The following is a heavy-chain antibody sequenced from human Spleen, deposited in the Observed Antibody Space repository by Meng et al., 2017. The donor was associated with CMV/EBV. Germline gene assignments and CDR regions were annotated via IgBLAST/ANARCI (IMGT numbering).Heavy chain of an antibody. CDR2: IGTAGDT. D-gene: IGHD3-3*01. J-gene: IGHJ6*02. CDR1: GFTFSSYD. V-gene: IGHV3-13*01. Sequence: GGSLRLSCAASGFTFSSYDMHWVRQATGKGLEWVSAIGTAGDTYYPGSVKGRFTISRENAKNSLYLQMNSLRAEDTAVYYCARGTIFGVVRHYYYYYGMDVWGQGTTVTVSS. CDR3: ARGTIFGVVRHYYYYYGMDV.